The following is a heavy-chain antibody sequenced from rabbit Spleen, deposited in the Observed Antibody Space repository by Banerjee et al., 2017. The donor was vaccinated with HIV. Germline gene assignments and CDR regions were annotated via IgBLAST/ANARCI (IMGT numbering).Heavy chain of an antibody. J-gene: IGHJ4*01. V-gene: IGHV1S45*01. CDR3: ARHLGDGSSNL. Sequence: QEQLVESGGGLVQPEGSLTLTCTASGFSFSDNNYMCWVRQAPGKGLEWIACIYSSGGSTWYASWVNGRLTISKTSSTTVTLQMTGLTAADTATYFCARHLGDGSSNLWGPGTLVTVS. CDR2: IYSSGGST. D-gene: IGHD5-1*01. CDR1: GFSFSDNNY.